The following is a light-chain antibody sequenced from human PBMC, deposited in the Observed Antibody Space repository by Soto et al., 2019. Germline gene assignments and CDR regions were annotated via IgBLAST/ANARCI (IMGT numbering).Light chain of an antibody. CDR3: QQYYSTPTWT. J-gene: IGKJ1*01. V-gene: IGKV4-1*01. CDR1: QSVLYSSNNKNY. CDR2: WAS. Sequence: IVMTQSPDSLAVSLGERATINCKSSQSVLYSSNNKNYLAWYQQKPGQPPKLLIYWASTRESGVPDRFSGSGSGTDLTLTISSLQAEDVAVYYCQQYYSTPTWTFGQGTKVEIK.